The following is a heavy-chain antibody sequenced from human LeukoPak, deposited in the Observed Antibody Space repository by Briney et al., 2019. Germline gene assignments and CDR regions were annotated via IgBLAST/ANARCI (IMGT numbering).Heavy chain of an antibody. CDR2: IYYSGST. D-gene: IGHD3-22*01. J-gene: IGHJ4*02. CDR3: ASPPHYDSGGYYFDY. Sequence: SETLSLTCTVSGGSISSSSYYWGWIRQPPGKGLEWIGSIYYSGSTYYNPSLKSRVTISVDTSKNQFSLKLSSVTAADTAVYYCASPPHYDSGGYYFDYWGQGTLVTVSS. CDR1: GGSISSSSYY. V-gene: IGHV4-39*01.